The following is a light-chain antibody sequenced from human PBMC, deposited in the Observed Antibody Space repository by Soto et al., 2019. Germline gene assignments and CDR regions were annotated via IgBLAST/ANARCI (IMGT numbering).Light chain of an antibody. CDR3: LQVNSFPLS. CDR1: QGISSY. V-gene: IGKV1-9*01. J-gene: IGKJ4*01. Sequence: IQLTQSPSSLSASVGDRVTINCRASQGISSYLALYQQKPGKAPKFLIYAASTLQSGVPSRFTGSGSGTDFTLTTTSLQPEDFATYYCLQVNSFPLSFGGGTKVDIK. CDR2: AAS.